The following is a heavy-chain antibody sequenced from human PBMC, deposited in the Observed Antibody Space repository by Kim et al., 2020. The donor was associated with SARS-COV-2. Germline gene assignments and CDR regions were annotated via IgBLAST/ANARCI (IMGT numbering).Heavy chain of an antibody. D-gene: IGHD3-10*01. V-gene: IGHV4-34*12. J-gene: IGHJ1*01. CDR1: GGSFSGYY. CDR3: ARRLSNTSGWGSHYCDL. Sequence: SETLSLTCAVYGGSFSGYYWSWIRQPPGKGLEGCGEIIHSGRTNYNPPLKSRVTISVDTSKNQFSLKLTSVTAADAALYFWARRLSNTSGWGSHYCDLWGQGILVTVSS. CDR2: IIHSGRT.